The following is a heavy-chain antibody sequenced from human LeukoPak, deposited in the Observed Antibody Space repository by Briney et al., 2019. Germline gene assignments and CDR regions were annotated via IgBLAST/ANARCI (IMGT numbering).Heavy chain of an antibody. D-gene: IGHD6-13*01. J-gene: IGHJ3*02. CDR3: ARDSSSWFPDAFDI. Sequence: GASVKVSCKASGYTFTSYGISWVRQAPGQGLEWMGWISAYNGNTNYAQKLQGRVTVTTDTSTSTAYMELRSLRSDDTAVYYCARDSSSWFPDAFDIWGQGTMVTISS. CDR2: ISAYNGNT. CDR1: GYTFTSYG. V-gene: IGHV1-18*01.